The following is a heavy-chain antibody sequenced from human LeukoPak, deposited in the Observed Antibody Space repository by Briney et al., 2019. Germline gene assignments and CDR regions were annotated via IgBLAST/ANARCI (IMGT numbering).Heavy chain of an antibody. CDR3: ARNILTDDAFDI. V-gene: IGHV1-2*02. CDR1: GYTFTGYF. D-gene: IGHD7-27*01. CDR2: INPNSGGT. J-gene: IGHJ3*02. Sequence: ASVKVSCKASGYTFTGYFMHWVRQAPGQGLEWMGWINPNSGGTNYAQKFQGRVTMTRDTSISTAYMELSRLTSDDTAVYYCARNILTDDAFDIWGQGTMVTVSS.